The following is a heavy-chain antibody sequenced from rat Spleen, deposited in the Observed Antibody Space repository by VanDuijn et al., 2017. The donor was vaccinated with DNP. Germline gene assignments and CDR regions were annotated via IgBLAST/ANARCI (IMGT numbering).Heavy chain of an antibody. J-gene: IGHJ2*01. CDR2: ISYDGSST. CDR3: AGRPPPTRGPFDY. V-gene: IGHV5-7*01. Sequence: EVQLVESGGGLVQPGRSLILSCTASGFIFSDHNMAWVRQAPKKGLEWVATISYDGSSTYYRDSVKGRFIISRNNAKSTLYLQMDSLRYDDTATYYCAGRPPPTRGPFDYWGQGIMVTVSS. CDR1: GFIFSDHN. D-gene: IGHD1-4*01.